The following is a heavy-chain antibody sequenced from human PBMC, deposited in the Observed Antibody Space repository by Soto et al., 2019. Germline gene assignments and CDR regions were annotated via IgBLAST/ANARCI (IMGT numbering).Heavy chain of an antibody. V-gene: IGHV1-69*13. CDR2: IIPIFGTA. CDR1: GYTFSSYA. CDR3: ARDLGSYGFDY. J-gene: IGHJ4*02. Sequence: ASVKVSCKASGYTFSSYAMHWVRQAPGQRLEWMGWIIPIFGTANYAQKFQGRVTITADESTSTAYMELSSLRSEDTAVYYCARDLGSYGFDYWGQGTLVTVSS. D-gene: IGHD5-18*01.